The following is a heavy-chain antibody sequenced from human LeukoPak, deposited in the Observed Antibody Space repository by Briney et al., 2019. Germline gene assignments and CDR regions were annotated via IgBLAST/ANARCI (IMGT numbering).Heavy chain of an antibody. CDR2: LNEDGGYT. V-gene: IGHV3-23*01. D-gene: IGHD2-15*01. J-gene: IGHJ4*02. CDR1: GFTVISNY. CDR3: VRDVSCSGGSCPLFDS. Sequence: GGSLRLSCAASGFTVISNYMSWVRQAPGKGLAWVSGLNEDGGYTYYADSVKGRFTISRDNSENTLYLQMSSLRAEDTAIYYCVRDVSCSGGSCPLFDSWGQGTLVSVSS.